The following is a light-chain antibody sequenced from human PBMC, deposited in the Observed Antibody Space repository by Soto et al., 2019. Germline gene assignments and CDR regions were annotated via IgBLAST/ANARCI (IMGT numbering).Light chain of an antibody. CDR3: LQTTDLPWT. CDR2: KVS. V-gene: IGKV2-24*01. CDR1: QGLLHSNGNTY. J-gene: IGKJ1*01. Sequence: IVMTQAPLSSPVTLGQPASISCRSSQGLLHSNGNTYLSWLHQRPGQPPRLLIHKVSNRFFGVPDRFNGRGAGTEFILRISRVQDEDVGIYYCLQTTDLPWTVGRGTRVEIK.